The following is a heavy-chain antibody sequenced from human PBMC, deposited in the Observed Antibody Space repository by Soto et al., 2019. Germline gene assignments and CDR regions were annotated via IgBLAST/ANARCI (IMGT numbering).Heavy chain of an antibody. D-gene: IGHD2-2*01. Sequence: GGSLRLSCAASGFTFSSYAMRWVRQAPGKGLEWVAVISYDGSDKYYSDSVRGRFTISRDNSMNTLYLQMNSLRTEDTAVYYCAKSPNFYCSSYHCYKYYFDYWGQGTLVTVSS. CDR1: GFTFSSYA. CDR2: ISYDGSDK. V-gene: IGHV3-30*18. J-gene: IGHJ4*02. CDR3: AKSPNFYCSSYHCYKYYFDY.